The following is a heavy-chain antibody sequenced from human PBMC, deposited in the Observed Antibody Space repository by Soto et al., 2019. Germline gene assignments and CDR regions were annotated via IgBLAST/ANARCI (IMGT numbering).Heavy chain of an antibody. CDR1: GFTFSNAW. J-gene: IGHJ4*02. CDR2: IKSKTDGGTT. CDR3: TTGQGVPAAIYNRY. V-gene: IGHV3-15*01. D-gene: IGHD2-2*01. Sequence: GGSLRLSCAASGFTFSNAWMSWVRQAPGKGLEWVGRIKSKTDGGTTDYAAPVKGRFTISRDDSKNTLYLQMNSLKTEDTAVYYCTTGQGVPAAIYNRYWGQGTLVTVSS.